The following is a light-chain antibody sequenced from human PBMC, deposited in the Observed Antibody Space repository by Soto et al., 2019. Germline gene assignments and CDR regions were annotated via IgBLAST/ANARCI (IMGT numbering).Light chain of an antibody. V-gene: IGLV2-14*01. Sequence: QSALTQPASVSGSPGQSITISCTGTSSDVGGYKFVSWYQHHPGKAPKLMIYEVGNRPSGVSDRFSGSKSGNTASLTISGLQAEDESDFYCSSFTSNNTLVFGTGTKLTVL. J-gene: IGLJ1*01. CDR1: SSDVGGYKF. CDR2: EVG. CDR3: SSFTSNNTLV.